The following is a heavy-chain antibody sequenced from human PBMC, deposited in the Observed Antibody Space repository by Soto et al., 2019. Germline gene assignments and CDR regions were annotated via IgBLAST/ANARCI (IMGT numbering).Heavy chain of an antibody. V-gene: IGHV1-18*01. J-gene: IGHJ4*02. Sequence: QVQLVQSGAEVKKPGASVKVSCKASGYTFTSYGISWVRQAPGQGLEWIGWISAYNGNTNYAQKLQGRVTMTTDTSTSSAYMAMRSLRADDTAVYYCAYSSSSSSFDYWGQGTLVTVSS. D-gene: IGHD6-6*01. CDR2: ISAYNGNT. CDR3: AYSSSSSSFDY. CDR1: GYTFTSYG.